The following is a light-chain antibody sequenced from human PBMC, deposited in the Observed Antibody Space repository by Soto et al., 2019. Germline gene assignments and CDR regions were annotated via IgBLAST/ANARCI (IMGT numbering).Light chain of an antibody. CDR2: SAS. V-gene: IGKV1-9*01. J-gene: IGKJ4*01. Sequence: DIQLTQSPSFLSASVGDTVTITCRASQGMSTYLAWYQQKPGKVPKLLIRSASTLQSGVPPRFSGGGSGTEFTLTISTLQPDDSGIYYCQQLNGYQLAFGGVTIVEIK. CDR3: QQLNGYQLA. CDR1: QGMSTY.